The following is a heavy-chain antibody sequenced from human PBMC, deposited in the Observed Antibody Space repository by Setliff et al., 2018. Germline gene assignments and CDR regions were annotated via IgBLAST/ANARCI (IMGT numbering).Heavy chain of an antibody. CDR3: ARDLS. CDR1: RGSFSNFY. Sequence: SETLSLTCAVDRGSFSNFYLTWIRQSPGKGLEWIGEIHPTEGAKYNPSLKSRVTISVDTSKNQFSLKLSSVTAADTAVYYCARDLSWGQGTTVTVSS. CDR2: IHPTEGA. V-gene: IGHV4-34*01. J-gene: IGHJ6*02.